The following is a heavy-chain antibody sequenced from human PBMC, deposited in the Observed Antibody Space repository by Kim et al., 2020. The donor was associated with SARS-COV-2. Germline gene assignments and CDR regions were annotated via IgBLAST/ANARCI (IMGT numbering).Heavy chain of an antibody. CDR3: ARESGGTYYDS. CDR2: YK. Sequence: YKNYVDSVKGRFTISRDNSKNTLYLQMNSLRPDDTAVYYCARESGGTYYDSWGQGTLVTVSS. V-gene: IGHV3-30*01. J-gene: IGHJ4*02. D-gene: IGHD2-8*02.